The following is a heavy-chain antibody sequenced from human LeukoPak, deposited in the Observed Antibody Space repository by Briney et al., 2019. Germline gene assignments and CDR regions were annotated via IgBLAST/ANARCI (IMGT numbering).Heavy chain of an antibody. CDR2: VNPYNGNT. D-gene: IGHD2-2*01. Sequence: GASVKVSCKASGYTFTTYGISWVRQAPGQGLEWMGWVNPYNGNTNYAQKLQGRVTMTTDTSTSTAYMELRSLRSDDTAVYYCASGGDCSSTSCSTYYYYYMDVWGKGTTVTVSS. CDR3: ASGGDCSSTSCSTYYYYYMDV. CDR1: GYTFTTYG. V-gene: IGHV1-18*01. J-gene: IGHJ6*03.